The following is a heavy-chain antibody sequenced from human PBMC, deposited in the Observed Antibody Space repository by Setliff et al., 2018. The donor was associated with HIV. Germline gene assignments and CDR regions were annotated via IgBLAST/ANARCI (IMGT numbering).Heavy chain of an antibody. V-gene: IGHV1-69*10. J-gene: IGHJ4*02. Sequence: SVKVSCKASGGTFSSYAISWVRQAPGQGLEWMGGIIPILGIANYAQRFQGRVTITADESTSTAYMELSSLRSEDTAVYYCASLEGDGYNWDYWGQGTLVTVSS. CDR2: IIPILGIA. D-gene: IGHD5-12*01. CDR1: GGTFSSYA. CDR3: ASLEGDGYNWDY.